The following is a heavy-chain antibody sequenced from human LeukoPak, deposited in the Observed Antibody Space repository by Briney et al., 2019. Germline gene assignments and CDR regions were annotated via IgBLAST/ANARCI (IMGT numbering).Heavy chain of an antibody. CDR1: GFTFSSYG. V-gene: IGHV3-30*02. J-gene: IGHJ4*02. D-gene: IGHD3-22*01. Sequence: GGSLRLSCAASGFTFSSYGMHWVRQAPGKGLAWVAFIRYDGSNKYYADSVKGRFTISRDNSKNTLYLQMNSLRAEDTAVYYCAKDRITYYYDSSGYTFDCWGQGTLVTVSS. CDR3: AKDRITYYYDSSGYTFDC. CDR2: IRYDGSNK.